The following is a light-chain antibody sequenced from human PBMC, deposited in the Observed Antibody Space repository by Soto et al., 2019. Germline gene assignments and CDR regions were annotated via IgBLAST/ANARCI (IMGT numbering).Light chain of an antibody. V-gene: IGLV2-14*03. CDR2: DFN. CDR3: NSYTRSNTRI. J-gene: IGLJ2*01. CDR1: SNDIGGYNY. Sequence: QSALTQPASVSGSPGQSITISCTGTSNDIGGYNYVSWYQQHPGKAPKLIIYDFNSRPSGVSNRFSGSKSGNTASLTISGLHAEDEADYYCNSYTRSNTRIFGGGTKLTV.